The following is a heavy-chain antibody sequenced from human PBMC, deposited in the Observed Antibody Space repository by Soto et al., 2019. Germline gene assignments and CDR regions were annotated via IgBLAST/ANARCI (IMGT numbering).Heavy chain of an antibody. CDR2: MNPNSGNT. J-gene: IGHJ4*02. V-gene: IGHV1-8*01. D-gene: IGHD2-15*01. Sequence: ASVKVSCKASGYTFTSYDINWVRQATGQGLEWMGWMNPNSGNTGYAQKFQGRVTMTRNTSISTAYMELSSLRSEDTAVYYCARRVVAATGMGYWGQGTLVTVSS. CDR3: ARRVVAATGMGY. CDR1: GYTFTSYD.